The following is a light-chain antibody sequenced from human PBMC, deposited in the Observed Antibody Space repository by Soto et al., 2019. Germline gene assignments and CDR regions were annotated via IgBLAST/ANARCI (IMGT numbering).Light chain of an antibody. CDR2: GAS. V-gene: IGKV3-20*01. CDR3: QQYGDSPST. CDR1: QSVSNSY. J-gene: IGKJ2*01. Sequence: EIVLTQSPGTLSLSPGERATLSCRASQSVSNSYLAWYQQKPGQAPRLLIYGASRRATGIPDRLSGSGAGTDVTLTINRLEPEDVAVYYGQQYGDSPSTFGQGTKLEIK.